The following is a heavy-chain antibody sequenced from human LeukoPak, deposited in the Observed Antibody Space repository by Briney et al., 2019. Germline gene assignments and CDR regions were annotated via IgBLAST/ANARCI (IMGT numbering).Heavy chain of an antibody. CDR1: GGSISGSSYY. V-gene: IGHV4-39*07. Sequence: PSETLSLTCTVSGGSISGSSYYWGWIHQTPGKGLEWIGSIYYSGTTYYNPSLKSRVTISVDTSKNQFSLKLSSVTAADTAVYYCARDYGLLRGWFDPWGQGTLVTVSS. CDR2: IYYSGTT. J-gene: IGHJ5*02. D-gene: IGHD2-15*01. CDR3: ARDYGLLRGWFDP.